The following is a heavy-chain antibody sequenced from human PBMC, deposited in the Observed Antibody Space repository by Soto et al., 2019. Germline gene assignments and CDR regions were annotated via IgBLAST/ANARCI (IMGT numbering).Heavy chain of an antibody. CDR1: GGSISSYY. D-gene: IGHD1-26*01. CDR2: IYYSGST. Sequence: LCLTCTVSGGSISSYYWSWIRQPPGKGLEWIGYIYYSGSTNYNPSLKSRVTISVDTSKNQFSLKLSSVTAADTAVYYCARGFEGSPGAFDIWGQGTMVTVSS. V-gene: IGHV4-59*01. CDR3: ARGFEGSPGAFDI. J-gene: IGHJ3*02.